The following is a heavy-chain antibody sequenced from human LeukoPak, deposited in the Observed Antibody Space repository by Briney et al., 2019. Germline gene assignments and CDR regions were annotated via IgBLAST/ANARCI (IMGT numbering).Heavy chain of an antibody. V-gene: IGHV3-48*04. CDR1: GFTFSSYS. J-gene: IGHJ4*02. D-gene: IGHD1-26*01. CDR2: ISSSGSTI. Sequence: PGGSLRLSCAASGFTFSSYSMTWVRQAPGEGLEWVSYISSSGSTIYYADSVKGRFTISRDNAKNSLYLQMNSLRAEDTAVYYCARAGGSYARYYFDYWGQGTLVTVSS. CDR3: ARAGGSYARYYFDY.